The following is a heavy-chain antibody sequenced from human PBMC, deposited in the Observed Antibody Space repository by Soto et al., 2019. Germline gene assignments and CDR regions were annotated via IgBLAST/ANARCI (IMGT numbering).Heavy chain of an antibody. V-gene: IGHV3-30*18. J-gene: IGHJ4*01. CDR1: GFTFNSYA. CDR2: ISNDGSNK. Sequence: QVQLVESGGGVVQPGRSLRLSCAASGFTFNSYAMHWVRQAPGKGLEWVAIISNDGSNKNYVDYVKGRFTISRDNSKNTLYLPMNSLTPEYTAVYFCGKGCLGGGYCYFLVNWGQGTLVTVSS. CDR3: GKGCLGGGYCYFLVN. D-gene: IGHD5-18*01.